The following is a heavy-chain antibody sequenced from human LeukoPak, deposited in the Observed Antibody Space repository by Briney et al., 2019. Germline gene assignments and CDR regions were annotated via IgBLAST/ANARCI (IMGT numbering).Heavy chain of an antibody. V-gene: IGHV3-33*03. CDR2: IWYDGSNK. J-gene: IGHJ4*02. Sequence: GGSLRLSCAASGFTFSSYGMHWVRQAPGKGLEWVAVIWYDGSNKYYADSVKGRFTISRDNAKNTLYLQMNSLRAEDTAVYYCARSYGTIVFDYWGQGTLVTVSS. D-gene: IGHD1-14*01. CDR1: GFTFSSYG. CDR3: ARSYGTIVFDY.